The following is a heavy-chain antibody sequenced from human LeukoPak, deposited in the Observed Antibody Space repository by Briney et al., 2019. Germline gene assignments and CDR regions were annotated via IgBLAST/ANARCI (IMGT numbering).Heavy chain of an antibody. Sequence: GGSLRLSCAASGFSFSDCAMSWVRQAPGKGLEWVSSISGSAGSTYYADSMKGRFTISRDNPKNTLHLEMNSLRAEDTAIYYCTKGMATIRRHIDSWGQGTLVTVSS. J-gene: IGHJ4*02. D-gene: IGHD5-24*01. CDR3: TKGMATIRRHIDS. CDR1: GFSFSDCA. CDR2: ISGSAGST. V-gene: IGHV3-23*01.